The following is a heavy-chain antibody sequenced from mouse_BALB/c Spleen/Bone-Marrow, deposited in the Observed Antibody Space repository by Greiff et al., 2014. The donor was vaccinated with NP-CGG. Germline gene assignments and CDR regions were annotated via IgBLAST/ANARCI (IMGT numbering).Heavy chain of an antibody. V-gene: IGHV1-77*01. CDR3: APGYAMDY. CDR1: GSTFTDYV. Sequence: VQLVESGPELVKPGASVKMSCKASGSTFTDYVINWVKQRTGQGLEWIGEIYPGSGSTYYIERFKGKATLTADKSSNTAYMQLSSLTSEDSAVYFCAPGYAMDYWGQGTSVTVSS. CDR2: IYPGSGST. J-gene: IGHJ4*01.